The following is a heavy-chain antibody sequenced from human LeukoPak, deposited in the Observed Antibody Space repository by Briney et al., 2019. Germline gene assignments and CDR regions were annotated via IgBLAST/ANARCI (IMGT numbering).Heavy chain of an antibody. CDR3: AKAESRYYYGSGSYLAF. Sequence: GGSLRLSCGASGFTFNNYAMSWVRQAPGKSLEWVSAVTGSGGSTYYTDSVKGRFTISRDNSKTTLYLQMNSLRDEDTAMYYCAKAESRYYYGSGSYLAFWGQGTRVTVSS. CDR1: GFTFNNYA. J-gene: IGHJ4*02. CDR2: VTGSGGST. D-gene: IGHD3-10*01. V-gene: IGHV3-23*01.